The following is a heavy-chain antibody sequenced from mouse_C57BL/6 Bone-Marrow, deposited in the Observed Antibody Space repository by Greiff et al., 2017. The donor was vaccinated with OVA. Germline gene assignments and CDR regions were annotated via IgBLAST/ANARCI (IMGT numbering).Heavy chain of an antibody. Sequence: EVQVVESGAELVRPGASVKLSCTASGFNIKDDYMHWVKQRPEQGLEWIGWIDPENGDTEYASKFQGKATITADTSSNTAYLQLSSLTSEDTAVYYCTTRGNYYGNFTFAYWGQGTLVTVSA. V-gene: IGHV14-4*01. J-gene: IGHJ3*01. CDR3: TTRGNYYGNFTFAY. D-gene: IGHD2-1*01. CDR2: IDPENGDT. CDR1: GFNIKDDY.